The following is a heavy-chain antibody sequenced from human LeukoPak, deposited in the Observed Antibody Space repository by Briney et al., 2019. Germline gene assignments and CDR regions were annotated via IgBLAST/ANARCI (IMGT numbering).Heavy chain of an antibody. D-gene: IGHD6-13*01. CDR3: ARYIAAAGTMLDAFDI. CDR2: IYYSGST. V-gene: IGHV4-39*07. Sequence: SETLSLTCTVSAGSISSNSYYWGWIRQPPGKGLQWIGSIYYSGSTYYNPSLKSRVTISVDTSKNQFSLKLSSVTAADTAVYYCARYIAAAGTMLDAFDIWGQGTMVTVSS. J-gene: IGHJ3*02. CDR1: AGSISSNSYY.